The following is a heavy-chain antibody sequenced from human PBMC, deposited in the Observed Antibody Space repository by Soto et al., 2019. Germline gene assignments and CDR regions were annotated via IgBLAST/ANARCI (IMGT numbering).Heavy chain of an antibody. CDR1: GFTFSDYW. D-gene: IGHD6-19*01. CDR3: ARDSIAVAGDNYFDY. CDR2: IKQDGSEI. Sequence: GSLRLSCAASGFTFSDYWMSWVRQAPGKGLEWVANIKQDGSEIDYVDSVKGRFTISRDNAKNSLYLQMNSLRAEDTAVYYCARDSIAVAGDNYFDYWGQGTLVTVSS. J-gene: IGHJ4*02. V-gene: IGHV3-7*01.